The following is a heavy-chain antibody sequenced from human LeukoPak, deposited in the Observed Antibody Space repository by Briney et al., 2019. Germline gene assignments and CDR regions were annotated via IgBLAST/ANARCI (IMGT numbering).Heavy chain of an antibody. CDR3: ARGEVLRFLEWSRGPFDY. J-gene: IGHJ4*02. V-gene: IGHV4-39*01. CDR2: IYYSGST. CDR1: GGSISSSSYY. Sequence: SETLSLTCTVSGGSISSSSYYWGWIRQPPGKGLEWIGSIYYSGSTYYNPSLKSRVTISVDTSKNQFSLKLSSVTAADTAVYYCARGEVLRFLEWSRGPFDYWGQGTLVTVSS. D-gene: IGHD3-3*01.